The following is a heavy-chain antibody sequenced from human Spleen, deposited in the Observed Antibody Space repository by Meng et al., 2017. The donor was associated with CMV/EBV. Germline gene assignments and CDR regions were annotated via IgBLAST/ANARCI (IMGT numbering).Heavy chain of an antibody. V-gene: IGHV3-23*01. J-gene: IGHJ5*02. CDR2: ISGSGGST. CDR3: AKDREQWLVTRYWFDP. CDR1: GFTFSSYA. D-gene: IGHD6-19*01. Sequence: SGFTFSSYAMSWVRQAPGKGLEWVSTISGSGGSTHHADSVKGRFTISRDNSKNTLYLHMNSLRAEDTAVYYCAKDREQWLVTRYWFDPWGQGTLVTVSS.